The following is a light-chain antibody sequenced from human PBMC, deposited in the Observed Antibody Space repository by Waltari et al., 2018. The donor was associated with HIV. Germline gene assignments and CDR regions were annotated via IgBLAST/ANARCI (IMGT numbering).Light chain of an antibody. CDR2: GKN. J-gene: IGLJ2*01. V-gene: IGLV3-19*01. CDR1: SLRSYY. Sequence: SSELTQDPAVSVALGQTVRITCQGDSLRSYYASWYQQKPVQAPVLVIYGKNSRPSGIPDRFSGSSSGNTASLTITGAQAEDEADYYCNSRESSGNHVVFGGGTKLTVL. CDR3: NSRESSGNHVV.